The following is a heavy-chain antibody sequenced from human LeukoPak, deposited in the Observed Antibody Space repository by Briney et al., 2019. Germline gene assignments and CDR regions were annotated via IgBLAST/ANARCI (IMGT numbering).Heavy chain of an antibody. Sequence: SGGSLRLSCAASGLTFTTYWMTWVRQAPGRGLEWVANIKEDGSAKYYVDSVKGRFTISRDNAKNSLFLQMNSLRVEDTAVYYCARGGAYFDYWGQGTLVTVSS. D-gene: IGHD1-26*01. J-gene: IGHJ4*02. CDR2: IKEDGSAK. CDR3: ARGGAYFDY. V-gene: IGHV3-7*01. CDR1: GLTFTTYW.